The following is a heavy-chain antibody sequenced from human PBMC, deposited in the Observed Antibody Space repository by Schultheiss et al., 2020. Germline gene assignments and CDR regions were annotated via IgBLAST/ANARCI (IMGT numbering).Heavy chain of an antibody. CDR1: GFTFSSYG. V-gene: IGHV3-30*03. CDR3: ARGGGTSDWYFDL. Sequence: GGSLRLSCAASGFTFSSYGMHWVRQAPGKGLEWVAVISYDGSNKYYADSVKGRFTISRDNSKNTLYVQMNSLRVEDTAVYYCARGGGTSDWYFDLWGRGTLVTVSS. D-gene: IGHD3-16*01. CDR2: ISYDGSNK. J-gene: IGHJ2*01.